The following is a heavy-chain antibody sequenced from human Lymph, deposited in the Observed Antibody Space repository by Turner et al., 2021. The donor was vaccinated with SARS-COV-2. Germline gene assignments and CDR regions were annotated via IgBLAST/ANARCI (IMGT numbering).Heavy chain of an antibody. CDR1: VGSISSSSYY. J-gene: IGHJ4*02. V-gene: IGHV4-39*01. CDR3: ARNDRVVVQSFDY. D-gene: IGHD2-15*01. Sequence: QLQLQECCPGLVKPSETLSLTCTVSVGSISSSSYYCGWVRQPPGKGLEWIGSSYYSRSTYYNPSHKIRVTISVDTSKNKFSLKLTSVTAADTAVYYCARNDRVVVQSFDYWGQGTLSPSP. CDR2: SYYSRST.